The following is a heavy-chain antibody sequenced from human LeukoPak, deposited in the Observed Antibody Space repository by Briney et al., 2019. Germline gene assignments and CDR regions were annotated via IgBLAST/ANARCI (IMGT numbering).Heavy chain of an antibody. Sequence: SETLSLTCAVSGYSISSGYYWGWIRQPPGKGLEWIGSIYHSGSTYYNPSLKSRVTISVDTSKTHFSLKLSSVTAAGTAVYYCARVLWFGAYNFDYWGQGTRVTVSS. D-gene: IGHD3-10*01. V-gene: IGHV4-38-2*01. CDR3: ARVLWFGAYNFDY. J-gene: IGHJ4*02. CDR1: GYSISSGYY. CDR2: IYHSGST.